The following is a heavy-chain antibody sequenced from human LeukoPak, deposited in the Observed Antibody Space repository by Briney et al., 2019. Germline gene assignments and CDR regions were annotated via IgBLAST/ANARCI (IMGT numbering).Heavy chain of an antibody. V-gene: IGHV4-59*08. CDR3: ARHWVGTELTTSYPFDY. CDR2: IYYSGST. D-gene: IGHD4-11*01. CDR1: GASISSYY. J-gene: IGHJ4*02. Sequence: SETLSPTCSVSGASISSYYWSWIRQPPGKGLEWIGYIYYSGSTNYNPSLKSRVTMSVDTSKNQFSLNLNSVTATDTAVYYCARHWVGTELTTSYPFDYWGQGTLVTVSS.